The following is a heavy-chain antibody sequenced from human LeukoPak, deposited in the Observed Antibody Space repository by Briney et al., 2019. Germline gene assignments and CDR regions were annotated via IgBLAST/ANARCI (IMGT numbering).Heavy chain of an antibody. V-gene: IGHV3-74*01. CDR1: GNYW. D-gene: IGHD2-2*01. Sequence: PGGSLRLSCAASGNYWMHWVRQAPGKGLVWVSRINSDGSSTSYADSVKGRFTISRDNAKNTLYLQMNSLRAEDTAVYYCARDSTSPWGQGTLVTVSS. CDR3: ARDSTSP. J-gene: IGHJ5*02. CDR2: INSDGSST.